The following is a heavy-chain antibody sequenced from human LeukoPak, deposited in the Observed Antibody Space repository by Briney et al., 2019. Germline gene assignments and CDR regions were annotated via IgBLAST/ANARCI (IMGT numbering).Heavy chain of an antibody. Sequence: SETLSLTCTVSNDSISNINYYWGWIRQPPGKRLEWIGSIYYSGSSYYNPSLKSRVTISVDTSRNQFFLNLTSVTATDTAVYYCARQYSSGWYGYFDYWGQGTLVTVSS. CDR3: ARQYSSGWYGYFDY. CDR2: IYYSGSS. V-gene: IGHV4-39*01. CDR1: NDSISNINYY. D-gene: IGHD6-19*01. J-gene: IGHJ4*02.